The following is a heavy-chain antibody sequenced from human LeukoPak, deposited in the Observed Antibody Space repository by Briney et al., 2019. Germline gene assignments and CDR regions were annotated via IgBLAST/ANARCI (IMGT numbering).Heavy chain of an antibody. Sequence: PGESLKISCKGSGYSFTSYWIGWVRQMPGKGLEWMGIVYPGDSDTRYSPSFQGQVTISADKSISTAYLQWSSLKASDTAMYYCASAYSYGNDAFDIWGQGTMVTVSS. CDR3: ASAYSYGNDAFDI. V-gene: IGHV5-51*03. J-gene: IGHJ3*02. D-gene: IGHD5-18*01. CDR2: VYPGDSDT. CDR1: GYSFTSYW.